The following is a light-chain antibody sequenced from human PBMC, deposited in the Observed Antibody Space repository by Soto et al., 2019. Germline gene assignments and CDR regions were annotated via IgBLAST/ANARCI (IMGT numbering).Light chain of an antibody. CDR1: QSLYNY. J-gene: IGKJ4*01. V-gene: IGKV1-39*01. CDR2: TAS. Sequence: DVQMTQSPSSQSASVGDRVTITCRASQSLYNYLHWYQQKPGKAPKLLIYTASNLQSGVPSRFSGSGSATDFTLTISSLQPEDFATYYCQQSYTTPVTFGGGTKVEIK. CDR3: QQSYTTPVT.